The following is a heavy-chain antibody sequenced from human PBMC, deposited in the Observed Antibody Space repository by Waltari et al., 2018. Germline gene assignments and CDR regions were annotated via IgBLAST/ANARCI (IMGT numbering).Heavy chain of an antibody. Sequence: QVQLQESGPGLVKPSETLSRTCAVSGYSISSGYYWGWIRQPPGKGLEWIGGIDHGGGTYHNPSHKGRVTISVDTSKNHFSLKLSSVTAAATDVYYCASEYQLLRDFDYWGQGTLVTVSS. J-gene: IGHJ4*02. D-gene: IGHD2-2*01. CDR3: ASEYQLLRDFDY. V-gene: IGHV4-38-2*01. CDR1: GYSISSGYY. CDR2: IDHGGGT.